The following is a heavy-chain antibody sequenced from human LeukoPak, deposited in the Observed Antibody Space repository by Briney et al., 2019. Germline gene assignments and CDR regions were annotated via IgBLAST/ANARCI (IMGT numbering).Heavy chain of an antibody. V-gene: IGHV3-7*03. J-gene: IGHJ4*02. Sequence: GGSLRLSCAASGFTFSRYSMSWVRQAPGKGLEWVANIKQDGSATYYVDSVKGRFTISRDNSKNTLYLQMNSLRAEDTALYYCARAGNIRFDYWGQGTLVIVSS. CDR1: GFTFSRYS. D-gene: IGHD1/OR15-1a*01. CDR2: IKQDGSAT. CDR3: ARAGNIRFDY.